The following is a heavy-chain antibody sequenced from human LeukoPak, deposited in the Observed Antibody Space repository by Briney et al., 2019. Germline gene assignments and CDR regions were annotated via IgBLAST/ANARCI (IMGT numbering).Heavy chain of an antibody. CDR2: ISSGSKTI. J-gene: IGHJ4*02. Sequence: GGSLRLSCTASGFTFSNYKMNWVRQAPGQGLEWISHISSGSKTIYYADSVKGRFTISRDDAKNSLYLQMNGLSAEDTAVYYCAKGQQYWGQGTLVTVSS. CDR3: AKGQQY. CDR1: GFTFSNYK. V-gene: IGHV3-48*01.